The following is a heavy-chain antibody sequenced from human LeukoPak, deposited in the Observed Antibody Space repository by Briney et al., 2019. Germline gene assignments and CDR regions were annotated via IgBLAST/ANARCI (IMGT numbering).Heavy chain of an antibody. CDR1: GFTFSDYF. D-gene: IGHD3-22*01. J-gene: IGHJ4*02. Sequence: PGGSLRLSCAASGFTFSDYFMSWIRQAPGKGLERVSYISSSGSATYYADSVKGRFTISRDNAKNSLYLQMNGLRAEDTAVYYCARDAAYDSSGYYPDYWGQGTLVTVSS. V-gene: IGHV3-11*04. CDR3: ARDAAYDSSGYYPDY. CDR2: ISSSGSAT.